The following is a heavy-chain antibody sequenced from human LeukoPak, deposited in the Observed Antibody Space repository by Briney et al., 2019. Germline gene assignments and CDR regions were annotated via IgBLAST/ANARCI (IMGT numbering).Heavy chain of an antibody. CDR2: ISPSGGST. J-gene: IGHJ5*02. D-gene: IGHD5-24*01. CDR1: GYTFTSNY. CDR3: ARDNSVRDEAWWFNP. V-gene: IGHV1-46*01. Sequence: ASVKVSCKAFGYTFTSNYMHWVRQAPGQGPEWMGVISPSGGSTTYAQKFQGRVTLTRDMSTSTDYLELGSLRSEDTAVYYCARDNSVRDEAWWFNPRGQGTLVTVSS.